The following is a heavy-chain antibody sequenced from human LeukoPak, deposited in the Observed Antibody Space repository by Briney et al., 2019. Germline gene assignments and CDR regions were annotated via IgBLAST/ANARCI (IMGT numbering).Heavy chain of an antibody. CDR2: ITGSSSSI. J-gene: IGHJ4*02. CDR3: ARGYCSNTSCKSYFDY. V-gene: IGHV3-21*01. D-gene: IGHD2-2*01. Sequence: GGSLRLSCAASGFTFSTYWMNWARQAPGKGLEWVSSITGSSSSIYYADSVKGRFTVSRDNAKNSLYLQMSSLRAEDTAVYFCARGYCSNTSCKSYFDYWGQGTLVTVSS. CDR1: GFTFSTYW.